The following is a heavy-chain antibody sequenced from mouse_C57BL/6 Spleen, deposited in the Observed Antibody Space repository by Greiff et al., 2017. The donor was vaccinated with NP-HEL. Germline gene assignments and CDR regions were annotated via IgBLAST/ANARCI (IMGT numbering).Heavy chain of an antibody. J-gene: IGHJ2*01. V-gene: IGHV1-26*01. D-gene: IGHD1-1*01. CDR2: INPNNGGT. CDR3: ARDYYGSSWGY. CDR1: GYTFTDYY. Sequence: EVQLQQSGPELVKPGASVKISCKASGYTFTDYYMNWVKQSHGKSLEWIGDINPNNGGTSYNQKFKGKATLTVDKSSSTAYMELRSLTSEDSAVYYCARDYYGSSWGYWGQGTTLTVSS.